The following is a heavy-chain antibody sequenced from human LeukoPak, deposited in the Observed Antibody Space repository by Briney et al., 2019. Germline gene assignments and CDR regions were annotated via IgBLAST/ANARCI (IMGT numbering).Heavy chain of an antibody. CDR2: ISYDGSNK. CDR3: ARDASWSYYPGYYFDY. Sequence: GRSLRLSCAASGFTFSSYAMHWVRQAPGKGLEWVAVISYDGSNKYYADSVKGRFTISRDNSKNTLYLQMNSLRAEDTAVYYCARDASWSYYPGYYFDYWGQGTLVTVSS. V-gene: IGHV3-30*04. D-gene: IGHD1-26*01. J-gene: IGHJ4*02. CDR1: GFTFSSYA.